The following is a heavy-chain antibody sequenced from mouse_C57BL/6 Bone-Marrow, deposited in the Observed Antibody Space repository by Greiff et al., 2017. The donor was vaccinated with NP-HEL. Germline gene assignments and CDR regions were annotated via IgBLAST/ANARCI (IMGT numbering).Heavy chain of an antibody. J-gene: IGHJ3*01. CDR1: GYSFTSYY. CDR3: ARSLRFAY. V-gene: IGHV1-66*01. Sequence: VKLMESGPELVKPGASVKISCKASGYSFTSYYIHWVKQRPGQGLEWIGWIYPGSGNTKYNEKFKGKATLTADTSSSTAYMQLSSLTSEDSAVYYCARSLRFAYWGQGTLVTVSA. CDR2: IYPGSGNT.